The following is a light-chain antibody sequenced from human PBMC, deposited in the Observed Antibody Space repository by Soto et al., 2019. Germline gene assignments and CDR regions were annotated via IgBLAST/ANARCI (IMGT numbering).Light chain of an antibody. CDR1: QSVSSSY. CDR2: GAS. Sequence: EIVLTQSPGTVSLSPGERATLSCRASQSVSSSYLAWYQQKPGQAPRLLIYGASSRATGIPDRFSCSGSGRDFTLTISRLEPEDFAEYYCQQYGSSLFTCGPGTKVDIQ. J-gene: IGKJ3*01. V-gene: IGKV3-20*01. CDR3: QQYGSSLFT.